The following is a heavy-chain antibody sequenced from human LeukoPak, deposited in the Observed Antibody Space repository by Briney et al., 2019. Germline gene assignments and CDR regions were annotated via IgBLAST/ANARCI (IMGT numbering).Heavy chain of an antibody. J-gene: IGHJ4*02. D-gene: IGHD6-19*01. CDR2: ITTKANSYAT. CDR1: GFTFSSYG. V-gene: IGHV3-73*01. Sequence: PGGSLRLSCAASGFTFSSYGMHWVRQASGKGLEWVGRITTKANSYATAYAASVKGRFTVSRDDSKNTAYLQMSSLKTEDTAVYYCTTYTSGHYWGQGTLVTVSS. CDR3: TTYTSGHY.